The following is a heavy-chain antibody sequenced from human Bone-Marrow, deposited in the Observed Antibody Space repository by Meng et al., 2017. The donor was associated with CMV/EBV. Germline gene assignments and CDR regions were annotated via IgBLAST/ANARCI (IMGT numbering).Heavy chain of an antibody. CDR1: GFTVSSNY. V-gene: IGHV3-53*01. CDR3: TKTNYSNSRGYFDS. J-gene: IGHJ4*02. Sequence: GESLKISCAASGFTVSSNYMSWVRQAPGKGLEWVSVIYSGGSTYYADSVKGRFTISRDNAKNSLYLQLNSLREEDTAFYYCTKTNYSNSRGYFDSWGQGTLVTVSS. CDR2: IYSGGST. D-gene: IGHD4-11*01.